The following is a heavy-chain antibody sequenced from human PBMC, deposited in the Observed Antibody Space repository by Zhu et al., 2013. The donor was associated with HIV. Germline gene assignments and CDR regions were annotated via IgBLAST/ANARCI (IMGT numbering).Heavy chain of an antibody. D-gene: IGHD3-3*01. CDR1: GYTFTSYG. J-gene: IGHJ6*02. CDR2: ISAYNGNT. CDR3: ARELPAPQYYDFWSGYNYYYYGMDV. V-gene: IGHV1-18*01. Sequence: QVQLVQSGAEVKKPGASVKVSCKASGYTFTSYGISWVRQAPGQGLEWMGWISAYNGNTNYAQKLQGRVTMTTDTSTSTAYMELRSLRSDDTAVYYCARELPAPQYYDFWSGYNYYYYGMDVWGQGTTVTVSS.